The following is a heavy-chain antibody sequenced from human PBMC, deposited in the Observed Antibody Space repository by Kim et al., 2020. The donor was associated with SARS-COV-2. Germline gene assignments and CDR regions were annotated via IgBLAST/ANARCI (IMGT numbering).Heavy chain of an antibody. CDR3: ARDRRTVAGTLGLSYYGMDV. D-gene: IGHD6-19*01. CDR1: GYTFTSYA. Sequence: ASVKVSCKASGYTFTSYAMHWVRQAPGQRLEWMGWINAGNGNTKYSQKFQGRVTITRDTSASTAYMELSSLRSEDTAVYYCARDRRTVAGTLGLSYYGMDVWGQGTTVTVSS. CDR2: INAGNGNT. J-gene: IGHJ6*02. V-gene: IGHV1-3*01.